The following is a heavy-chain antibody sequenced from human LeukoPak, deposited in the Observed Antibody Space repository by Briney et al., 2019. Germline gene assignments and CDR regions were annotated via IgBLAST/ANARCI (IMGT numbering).Heavy chain of an antibody. D-gene: IGHD6-19*01. CDR3: ARGSPLSYSSGCDY. J-gene: IGHJ4*02. CDR1: GYAFTSYG. Sequence: GASVKVSCKASGYAFTSYGINWVRQAPGQGLEWMGWISAYNGNTNYAQKPQGRVTMTTDTSTSTAYVEVRSLRSDDTAVYYCARGSPLSYSSGCDYWGQGTLVTVSS. CDR2: ISAYNGNT. V-gene: IGHV1-18*01.